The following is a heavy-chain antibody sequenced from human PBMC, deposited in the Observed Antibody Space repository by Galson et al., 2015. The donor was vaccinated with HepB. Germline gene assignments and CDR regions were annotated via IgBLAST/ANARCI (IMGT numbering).Heavy chain of an antibody. CDR2: IIPIFRLA. CDR3: ASHKGNCAFYWYFDL. CDR1: GGTFSNYA. V-gene: IGHV1-69*13. Sequence: SVKVSCKASGGTFSNYAFGWVRQAPGQGLEWMGGIIPIFRLANYAQKFQGRVTIIADESTSTLYMELSGLSSDDTAVYFCASHKGNCAFYWYFDLWGRGTPVTVSS. J-gene: IGHJ2*01. D-gene: IGHD1-1*01.